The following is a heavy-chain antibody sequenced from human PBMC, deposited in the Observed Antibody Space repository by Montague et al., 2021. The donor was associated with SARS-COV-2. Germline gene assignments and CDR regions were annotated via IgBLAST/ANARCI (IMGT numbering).Heavy chain of an antibody. Sequence: SETLSLTCTVSSGSISSHYWSWIRQPPGKGLEWIGYVNYGGSTNYNHSLKSRVSISLDTSKNQFSLRLNSVTAADTAVYYCARAVTTGIDWFDPWGQGTLDIVSS. D-gene: IGHD4-17*01. CDR2: VNYGGST. J-gene: IGHJ5*02. CDR3: ARAVTTGIDWFDP. V-gene: IGHV4-59*11. CDR1: SGSISSHY.